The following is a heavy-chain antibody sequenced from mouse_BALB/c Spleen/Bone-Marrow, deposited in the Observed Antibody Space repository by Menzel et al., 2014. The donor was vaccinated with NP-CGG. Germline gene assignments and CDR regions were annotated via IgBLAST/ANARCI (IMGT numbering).Heavy chain of an antibody. D-gene: IGHD1-2*01. CDR2: INPDSSTI. Sequence: EVQLQESGGGLVQPGGSLKLSCAASGFDFSRYWMTWVRQAPGKGLEWIGEINPDSSTINYTPSLKDKFIISRDNAKNTLYLQMSKVRSEDTARYYCAKNYYYGYVAYWGQGTLVTVSA. CDR1: GFDFSRYW. CDR3: AKNYYYGYVAY. J-gene: IGHJ3*01. V-gene: IGHV4-1*02.